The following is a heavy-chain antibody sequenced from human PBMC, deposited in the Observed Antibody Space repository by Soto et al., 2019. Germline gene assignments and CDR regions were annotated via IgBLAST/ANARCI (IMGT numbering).Heavy chain of an antibody. CDR1: GFTFSSYS. J-gene: IGHJ4*02. Sequence: EVQLVESGGGLVQPGGSLRLSCAASGFTFSSYSMNWVRQAPGKGLEWVSYISSSSSTIYYADSVKGRFTISRDNAKNSRYLQMNSLRDEDTAVYYCARDPGIAAAGLDYWGQGTLVTVSS. V-gene: IGHV3-48*02. CDR3: ARDPGIAAAGLDY. D-gene: IGHD6-13*01. CDR2: ISSSSSTI.